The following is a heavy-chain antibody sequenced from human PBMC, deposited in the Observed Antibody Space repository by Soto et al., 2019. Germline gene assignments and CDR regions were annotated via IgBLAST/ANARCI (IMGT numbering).Heavy chain of an antibody. J-gene: IGHJ4*02. CDR1: GCSISRYY. Sequence: PSETLSLTCTVSGCSISRYYWNWIRQPPGKGLEWIGYIYYSGSTNYNPSLKSRVTISVDTSKNHFSLTLSSVTAADTAVYYCARGPSGDKVHYWGQGALVTVSS. V-gene: IGHV4-59*08. CDR3: ARGPSGDKVHY. D-gene: IGHD7-27*01. CDR2: IYYSGST.